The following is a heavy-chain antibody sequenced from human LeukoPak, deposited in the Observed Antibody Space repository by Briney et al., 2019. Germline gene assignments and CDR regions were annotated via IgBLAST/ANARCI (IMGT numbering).Heavy chain of an antibody. CDR2: IYSGGST. V-gene: IGHV3-53*01. CDR1: GFTFNSYA. J-gene: IGHJ4*02. CDR3: ARAFPFDY. Sequence: GGYLRLSCAASGFTFNSYAMSWVRQAPGKGLEWVSVIYSGGSTYYADSVEGRFTISRDNSKNTLYLQMNSLRAEDTAVYYCARAFPFDYWGQGTLVTVSS.